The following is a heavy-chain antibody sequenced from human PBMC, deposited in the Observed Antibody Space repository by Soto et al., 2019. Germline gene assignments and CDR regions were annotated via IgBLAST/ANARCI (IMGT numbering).Heavy chain of an antibody. CDR1: GGSFSGYY. J-gene: IGHJ4*02. V-gene: IGHV4-34*01. D-gene: IGHD2-2*03. CDR2: INHSGST. Sequence: SETLALTCAVYGGSFSGYYWSWIRQPPGKGLEWIGEINHSGSTNYNPSLKSRVTISVDTSKNQLSLKLSSVTAADTAVYYCARGEWIVGGFDYWGQGNLV. CDR3: ARGEWIVGGFDY.